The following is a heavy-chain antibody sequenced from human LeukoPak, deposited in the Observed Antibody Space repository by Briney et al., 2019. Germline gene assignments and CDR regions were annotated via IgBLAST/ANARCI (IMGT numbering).Heavy chain of an antibody. CDR2: ISGSGGST. D-gene: IGHD4-17*01. J-gene: IGHJ3*02. V-gene: IGHV3-23*01. CDR1: GFTFSSYA. CDR3: AKGYGADDAFDI. Sequence: GGSLRLSCAASGFTFSSYAMSWVRQAPGKGLEWVSAISGSGGSTYYADSVKGQFTISRDNSKNTLYLQMNSLRAEDTAVYYCAKGYGADDAFDIWGQGTMVTVSS.